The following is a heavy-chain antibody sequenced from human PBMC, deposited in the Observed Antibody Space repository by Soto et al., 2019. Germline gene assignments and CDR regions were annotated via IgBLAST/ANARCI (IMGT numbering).Heavy chain of an antibody. CDR3: AGHSSGVPGYYYGMDV. J-gene: IGHJ6*02. CDR1: GGTFSSYA. D-gene: IGHD3-22*01. Sequence: QVQLVQSGAEVKKPGSSVKVSCKASGGTFSSYAISWVRQAPGQGLEWMGGIIPIFGTADYAQKFQGRVTITAGESTSTAYMERSSLRSEDTAVYYCAGHSSGVPGYYYGMDVWGQGTTVTVSS. CDR2: IIPIFGTA. V-gene: IGHV1-69*12.